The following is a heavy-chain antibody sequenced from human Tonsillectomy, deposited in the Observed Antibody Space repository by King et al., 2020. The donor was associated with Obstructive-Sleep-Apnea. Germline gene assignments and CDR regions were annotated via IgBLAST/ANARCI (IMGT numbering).Heavy chain of an antibody. CDR3: ARVQAVAGTGVNY. V-gene: IGHV4-38-2*02. CDR2: IYHSGST. CDR1: GYSISSGYY. J-gene: IGHJ4*02. Sequence: VQLQESGPGLVKPSETLPLTCTVSGYSISSGYYWGWIRQPPGKGLEWIGSIYHSGSTYYNPSLKSRVIISIDTSKNEFSLKLSSVTAADTAVYYCARVQAVAGTGVNYGGQGTLVTVSS. D-gene: IGHD6-19*01.